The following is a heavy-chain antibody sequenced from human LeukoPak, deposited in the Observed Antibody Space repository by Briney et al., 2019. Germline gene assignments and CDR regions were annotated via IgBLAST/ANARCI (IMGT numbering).Heavy chain of an antibody. V-gene: IGHV4-39*01. CDR3: ARRYSLDV. Sequence: SETLSLTCTVSGGSISSSSNYWGWIRQPPGKGLEWIGSIYYTGSTYYNLSLKSRVTISVDTSKNQFSLKLSSVTAADTAVYYCARRYSLDVWGQGTTVTVSS. CDR2: IYYTGST. J-gene: IGHJ6*02. CDR1: GGSISSSSNY.